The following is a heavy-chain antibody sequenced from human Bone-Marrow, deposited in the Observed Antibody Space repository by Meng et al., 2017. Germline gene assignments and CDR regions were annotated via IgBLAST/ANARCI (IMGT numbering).Heavy chain of an antibody. CDR3: ASFGQLSAFDI. D-gene: IGHD6-13*01. Sequence: SETLSFTCTVPGGSISSYYWSWTRQPPGKGLEWIGYIYYSGSTNYNPSLKSRVTISVDTSKNQYSLKLSSVTAADTAVYYCASFGQLSAFDIWGQGTMVTVSS. CDR2: IYYSGST. V-gene: IGHV4-59*01. CDR1: GGSISSYY. J-gene: IGHJ3*02.